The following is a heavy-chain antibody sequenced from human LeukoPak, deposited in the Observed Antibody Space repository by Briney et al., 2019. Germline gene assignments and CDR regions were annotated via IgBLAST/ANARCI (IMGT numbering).Heavy chain of an antibody. V-gene: IGHV3-30*02. D-gene: IGHD2-15*01. CDR2: IRYDGSNK. J-gene: IGHJ5*02. CDR3: AKDPRYCSGGSCYPDWFDP. Sequence: PGGSLRLSCAASGFTFSSYGMHWVRQAPGKGLEWVAFIRYDGSNKYYADSVKGRFTISRDNSKNTLYLQMNSLRAEDTAVYYCAKDPRYCSGGSCYPDWFDPWGQGTLVTVSS. CDR1: GFTFSSYG.